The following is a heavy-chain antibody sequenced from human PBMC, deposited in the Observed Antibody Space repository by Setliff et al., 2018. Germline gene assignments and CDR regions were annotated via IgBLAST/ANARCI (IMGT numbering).Heavy chain of an antibody. V-gene: IGHV7-4-1*02. Sequence: ASVKVSCKASGYTFTSYAMNWVRQAPGQGLEWMGWINTKTGEPTYAQGYTGRFAFSLDTSDSATYLDISNLKAEDTATYYCARADHLVTTTFDYWGQGTLVTVSS. CDR2: INTKTGEP. CDR1: GYTFTSYA. J-gene: IGHJ4*01. D-gene: IGHD4-17*01. CDR3: ARADHLVTTTFDY.